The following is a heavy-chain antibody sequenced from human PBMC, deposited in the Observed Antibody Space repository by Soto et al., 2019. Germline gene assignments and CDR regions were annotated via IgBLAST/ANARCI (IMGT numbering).Heavy chain of an antibody. V-gene: IGHV3-66*01. J-gene: IGHJ4*02. CDR1: GFTVSSNF. D-gene: IGHD3-10*02. CDR3: ARSTMIGLLSH. CDR2: IYSGGST. Sequence: EVQLVESGGGLVQPGGSLRLSCAASGFTVSSNFMSWVRQAPGKGLEWVSVIYSGGSTYYADSVKGRFTISRDNSRNTLYLHMNTLRDEDTAVYYCARSTMIGLLSHWGQGTLVTVSS.